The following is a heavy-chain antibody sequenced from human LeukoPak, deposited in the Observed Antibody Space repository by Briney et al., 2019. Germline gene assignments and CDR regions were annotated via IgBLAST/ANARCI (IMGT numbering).Heavy chain of an antibody. CDR3: ASPLGGYDSSGPDAFDI. D-gene: IGHD3-22*01. J-gene: IGHJ3*02. CDR1: GGTFSSYA. CDR2: IIPILGIA. Sequence: SVKVSCKASGGTFSSYAISWVRQAPGQGLEWMGRIIPILGIANYAQKFQGRVTITADKSTSTAYMELSSLRSEDTAVYYCASPLGGYDSSGPDAFDIWGQGTMVTVSS. V-gene: IGHV1-69*04.